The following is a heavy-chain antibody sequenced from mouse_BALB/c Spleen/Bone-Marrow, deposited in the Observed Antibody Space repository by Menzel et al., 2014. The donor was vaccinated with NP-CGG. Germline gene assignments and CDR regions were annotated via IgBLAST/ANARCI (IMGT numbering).Heavy chain of an antibody. CDR3: ASCGNYEAWFAY. J-gene: IGHJ3*01. CDR2: IDPYNGDT. CDR1: GYAFTSYN. V-gene: IGHV1S135*01. Sequence: EVKLQESGPELVKPGASVKVSCKASGYAFTSYNIYWVKQSHGKSLEWIGYIDPYNGDTNYNQKFKVKAPLTVDKSSSTAYMHLNSLTSEDSAVYYCASCGNYEAWFAYWGQGTLVTVSA. D-gene: IGHD2-1*01.